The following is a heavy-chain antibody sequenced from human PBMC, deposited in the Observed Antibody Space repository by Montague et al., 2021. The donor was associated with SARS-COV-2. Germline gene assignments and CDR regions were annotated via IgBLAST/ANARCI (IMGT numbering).Heavy chain of an antibody. Sequence: SETLSLTCTVSGGSISSYYWSWIRQPQGKGLESIGNIYYTSGSTFYNPSLKSRVTISIDTSKNRLSLNLTSVTAADTAVHYCARQPTLPRADYWGQGILVTVSS. CDR1: GGSISSYY. CDR2: IYYTSGST. D-gene: IGHD5-18*01. J-gene: IGHJ4*02. CDR3: ARQPTLPRADY. V-gene: IGHV4-59*04.